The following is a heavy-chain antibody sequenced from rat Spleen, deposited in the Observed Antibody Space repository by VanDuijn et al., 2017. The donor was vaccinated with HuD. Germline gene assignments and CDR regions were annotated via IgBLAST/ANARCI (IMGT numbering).Heavy chain of an antibody. CDR1: GFTFSDYN. D-gene: IGHD1-9*01. CDR2: ITYDGSST. J-gene: IGHJ2*01. Sequence: EVQLVESDGGLVQPGRSLRLSCAASGFTFSDYNMAWVRQAPRKGLEWVAIITYDGSSTYYRDSVKGRFTISRDNAENTLSLQMDSLRSEDTATYYCARRHYGYTDYFDYWGQGVMVTVSS. CDR3: ARRHYGYTDYFDY. V-gene: IGHV5-7*01.